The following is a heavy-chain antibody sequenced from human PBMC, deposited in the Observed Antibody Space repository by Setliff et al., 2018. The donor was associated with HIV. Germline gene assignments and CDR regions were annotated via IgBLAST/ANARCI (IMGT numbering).Heavy chain of an antibody. CDR3: ARSRGDPPYYYGSGSYDNSWY. V-gene: IGHV1-3*04. Sequence: ASVKVSCKASGYTFNSYAMHWVRQAPGQRPEGMGWINTGNGNTRHSQKFHGRVTITRDTPASTAYMELSSLRSEDTAVYYCARSRGDPPYYYGSGSYDNSWYWVQGTPVTVSS. CDR2: INTGNGNT. D-gene: IGHD3-10*01. CDR1: GYTFNSYA. J-gene: IGHJ4*02.